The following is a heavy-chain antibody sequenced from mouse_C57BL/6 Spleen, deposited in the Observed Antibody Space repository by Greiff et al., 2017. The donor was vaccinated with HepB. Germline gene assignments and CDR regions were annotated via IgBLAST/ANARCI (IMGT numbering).Heavy chain of an antibody. CDR3: ARHDYTPSWFAD. Sequence: EVQLQQSGAELVKPGASVKLSCTASGFNIKDYYMHWVKQRTEQGLEWIGRIDPEDGETKYAPKFQGKATITADTSSNTAYLQLRSLTSADTAVNYWARHDYTPSWFADWGQGTLVTVSA. J-gene: IGHJ3*01. V-gene: IGHV14-2*01. CDR1: GFNIKDYY. CDR2: IDPEDGET. D-gene: IGHD2-4*01.